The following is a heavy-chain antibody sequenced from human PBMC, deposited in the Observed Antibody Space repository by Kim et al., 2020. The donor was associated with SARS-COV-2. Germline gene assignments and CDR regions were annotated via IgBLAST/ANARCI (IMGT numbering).Heavy chain of an antibody. V-gene: IGHV7-4-1*02. Sequence: ASVKVSCKASGYTFSNFTIKWVRQAPGQGLEFLGWININNGDPTYSQSFPGRFAFSRDTSVSTAYLHLNSLKPEDTAIYYCARESTNEELGPDSWCQG. CDR1: GYTFSNFT. CDR3: ARESTNEELGPDS. D-gene: IGHD7-27*01. J-gene: IGHJ4*02. CDR2: ININNGDP.